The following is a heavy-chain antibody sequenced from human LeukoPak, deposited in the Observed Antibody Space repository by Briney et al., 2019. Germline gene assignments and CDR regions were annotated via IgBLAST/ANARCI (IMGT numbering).Heavy chain of an antibody. CDR1: GFTFSSYE. CDR3: ARGDSWGFFDY. D-gene: IGHD1-26*01. V-gene: IGHV3-48*03. CDR2: ISSSGYSI. J-gene: IGHJ4*02. Sequence: GGSLRLSCAASGFTFSSYEMNWVRQAPGKGLEWVSYISSSGYSIYYADSVKGRFTISRDNAKNSLYLQMNSLRAEDTAVYYCARGDSWGFFDYWGQGTLVTVSS.